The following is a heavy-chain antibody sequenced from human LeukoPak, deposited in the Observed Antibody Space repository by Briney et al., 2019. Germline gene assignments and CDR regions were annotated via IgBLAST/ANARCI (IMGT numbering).Heavy chain of an antibody. CDR2: INSNGRST. D-gene: IGHD2-8*01. CDR1: GFSFSSYW. J-gene: IGHJ4*02. V-gene: IGHV3-74*01. CDR3: TRDVWGDRDNYFDC. Sequence: GGSMRLSCAASGFSFSSYWMDWVRQAPGKGLVWVSRINSNGRSTSYADSVKGRFTNSRDNAKNTLYLEMNNLRAEDTAVYYCTRDVWGDRDNYFDCWGQGTLVTVSS.